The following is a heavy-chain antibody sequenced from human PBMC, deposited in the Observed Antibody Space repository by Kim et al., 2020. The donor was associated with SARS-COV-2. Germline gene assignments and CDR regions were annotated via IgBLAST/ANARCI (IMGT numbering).Heavy chain of an antibody. CDR3: ARVHYYDSSGYPH. V-gene: IGHV3-48*02. J-gene: IGHJ4*02. Sequence: YADSSKVRFTNSRDNAKNSLDLQMNSLRDEDTAVYYCARVHYYDSSGYPHWGRGTLVTVSS. D-gene: IGHD3-22*01.